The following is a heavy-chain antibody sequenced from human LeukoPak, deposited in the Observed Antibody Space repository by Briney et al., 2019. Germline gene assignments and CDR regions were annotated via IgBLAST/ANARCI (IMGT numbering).Heavy chain of an antibody. CDR3: AREERQYDFWSGYLGWYFDY. J-gene: IGHJ4*02. Sequence: ASVKVSCKASGYTFTSYGISWVRQAPGQGLEWMGWISAYNGNTNYAQKLQGRVTITADESTSTAYMELSSLRSEDTAVYYCAREERQYDFWSGYLGWYFDYWGQGTLVTVSS. D-gene: IGHD3-3*01. V-gene: IGHV1-18*01. CDR1: GYTFTSYG. CDR2: ISAYNGNT.